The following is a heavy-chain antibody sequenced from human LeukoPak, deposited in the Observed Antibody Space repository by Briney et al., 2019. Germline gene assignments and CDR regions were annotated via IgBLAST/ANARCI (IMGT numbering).Heavy chain of an antibody. CDR2: IKTDGSEK. D-gene: IGHD5-24*01. V-gene: IGHV3-7*01. J-gene: IGHJ4*02. Sequence: GGSLRLSCEASGFTFSNSWMTWVRQTPGKGLEWVANIKTDGSEKYYVDSVRGRFTISRDNAKNSLYLQMNSLRAEDTAVYYCAREEGYNYDYWGQGTLVTVSS. CDR3: AREEGYNYDY. CDR1: GFTFSNSW.